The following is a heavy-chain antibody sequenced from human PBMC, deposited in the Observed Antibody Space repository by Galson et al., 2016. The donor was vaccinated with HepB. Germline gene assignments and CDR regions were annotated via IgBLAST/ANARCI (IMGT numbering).Heavy chain of an antibody. Sequence: SLRLSCAASGFTFSNYWMSWVRQAPGEGLEWLVNIKQDGTQKDYVDSVKGRFTISRDNAKNSLYLQMNSLRVEDTAVYYCVREGKGGFDIWGQGTMVTVSS. CDR1: GFTFSNYW. CDR3: VREGKGGFDI. D-gene: IGHD2-15*01. CDR2: IKQDGTQK. J-gene: IGHJ3*02. V-gene: IGHV3-7*01.